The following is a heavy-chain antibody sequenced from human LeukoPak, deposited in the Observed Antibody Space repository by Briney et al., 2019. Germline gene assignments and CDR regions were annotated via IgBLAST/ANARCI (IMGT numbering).Heavy chain of an antibody. D-gene: IGHD3-10*01. CDR1: GITLSNHG. J-gene: IGHJ4*02. CDR3: AKRGVVVRVFLVGFHKEAYYFDS. V-gene: IGHV3-23*01. Sequence: GGSLRLSCGVSGITLSNHGMSWVRQAPGKGLEWVAGLSGSAGGTNYADSVKGRFTISRDNSKNTLFLQMDRLRAEDTAVYFCAKRGVVVRVFLVGFHKEAYYFDSWGQGAQVTVSS. CDR2: LSGSAGGT.